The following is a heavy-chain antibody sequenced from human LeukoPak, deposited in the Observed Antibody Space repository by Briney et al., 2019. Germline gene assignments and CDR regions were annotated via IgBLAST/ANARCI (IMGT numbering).Heavy chain of an antibody. D-gene: IGHD1-26*01. V-gene: IGHV1-8*01. J-gene: IGHJ6*02. CDR1: GYTFTSYD. Sequence: ASVKVSCKTSGYTFTSYDINWVRQATGQGLEWMGWMNPNSGNTGYAQKFQGRVTMTTDTSTSTAYMDLRSLRSDDTAVYYCARDLREQLDYYGMDVWGQGTTVTVSS. CDR2: MNPNSGNT. CDR3: ARDLREQLDYYGMDV.